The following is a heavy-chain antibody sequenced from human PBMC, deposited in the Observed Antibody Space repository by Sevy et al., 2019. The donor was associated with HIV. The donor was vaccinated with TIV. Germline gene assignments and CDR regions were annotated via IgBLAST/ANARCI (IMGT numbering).Heavy chain of an antibody. Sequence: GGSLRLSCVASEFTLSNYWMHWVRQGPGKGLVWVSRINSDGTSRSYADFVEGRFTISRDNAENTLYLQMNSLRVEDTAVYYCARSDSLQTPQPDSWGQGTVVTVPS. D-gene: IGHD2-21*01. CDR3: ARSDSLQTPQPDS. V-gene: IGHV3-74*01. CDR2: INSDGTSR. J-gene: IGHJ4*02. CDR1: EFTLSNYW.